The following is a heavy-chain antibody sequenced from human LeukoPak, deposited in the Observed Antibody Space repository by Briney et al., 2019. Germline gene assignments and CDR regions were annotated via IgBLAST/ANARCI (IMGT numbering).Heavy chain of an antibody. J-gene: IGHJ4*02. CDR1: GFTVSSYY. Sequence: GGSLRLSCAASGFTVSSYYMNWVRQAPGKELERVSVIYTGGGRYYADSVRGRFTISRDTSKNMVFLQMNSLRVEDTAVYYCARGIDYWGRGNLVTVSS. CDR2: IYTGGGR. CDR3: ARGIDY. V-gene: IGHV3-53*01.